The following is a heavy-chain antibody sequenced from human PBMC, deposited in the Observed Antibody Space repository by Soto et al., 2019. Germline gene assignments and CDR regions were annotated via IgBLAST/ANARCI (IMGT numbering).Heavy chain of an antibody. CDR1: GFSFSSCA. CDR2: ISGSGGST. CDR3: AKDPNTVVTRAYGLDV. V-gene: IGHV3-23*01. D-gene: IGHD2-21*02. J-gene: IGHJ6*02. Sequence: EVPLLESGGGLIQPGKSLRLSCAASGFSFSSCAMTWVRQAPGKGLEWVSGISGSGGSTYYADSVKGRFTISRDNSKNTLYLKMNSLRAEDTAVYYCAKDPNTVVTRAYGLDVWGQGTTVTVSS.